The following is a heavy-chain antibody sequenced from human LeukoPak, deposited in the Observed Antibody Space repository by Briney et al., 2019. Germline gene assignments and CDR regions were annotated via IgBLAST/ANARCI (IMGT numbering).Heavy chain of an antibody. V-gene: IGHV4-59*11. CDR1: GGFINSHY. CDR2: IYKSDST. CDR3: ARGVTTGLDWFDP. D-gene: IGHD2-21*02. J-gene: IGHJ5*02. Sequence: KSSETLSLTCTVSGGFINSHYWSWIRQSPGKGLEWIGFIYKSDSTNYNPTLKSRVTISADTSRNQISLKLSSVTAADTAVYYCARGVTTGLDWFDPWGQGTLVIVSS.